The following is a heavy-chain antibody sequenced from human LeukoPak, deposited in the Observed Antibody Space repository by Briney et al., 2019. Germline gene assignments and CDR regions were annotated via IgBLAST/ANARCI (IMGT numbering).Heavy chain of an antibody. CDR2: IYYSGST. J-gene: IGHJ5*02. CDR3: ARGYYDSSGYLISYNWFDP. Sequence: PSGTLSLTCTVSGGSISHYYWSWIRQPPGKGLEWIGYIYYSGSTNYNPSLKSRVTISVDTSKNQFSLKLSSVTAADTAVYYCARGYYDSSGYLISYNWFDPWGQGTLVTVSS. D-gene: IGHD3-22*01. CDR1: GGSISHYY. V-gene: IGHV4-59*13.